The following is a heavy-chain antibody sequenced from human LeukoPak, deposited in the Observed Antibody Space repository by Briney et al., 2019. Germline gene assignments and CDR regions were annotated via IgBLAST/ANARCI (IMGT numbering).Heavy chain of an antibody. Sequence: SETLSLTCAVYGGSFSGYYWSWIRQPPGKGLEWIGEINHSGSTNYNPSLKSRVTISVDTSKNQFSLKLTSVTAADTAVYYCARDRQWLVDYWGQGALVTVSS. CDR1: GGSFSGYY. V-gene: IGHV4-34*01. J-gene: IGHJ4*02. D-gene: IGHD6-19*01. CDR3: ARDRQWLVDY. CDR2: INHSGST.